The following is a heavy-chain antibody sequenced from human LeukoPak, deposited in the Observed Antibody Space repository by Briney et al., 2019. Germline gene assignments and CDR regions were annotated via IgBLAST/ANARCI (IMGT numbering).Heavy chain of an antibody. D-gene: IGHD6-13*01. CDR2: ISAYNGNT. Sequence: GASVKVSCKASGYTFTSYGISWVRQAPGQGLEWMGWISAYNGNTNYAQKLQGRVTMTTDTSTSTAYMELRSLRSDDTAVYYCARDLIAAAGRANWFDPWGQGTLVTVFS. V-gene: IGHV1-18*01. J-gene: IGHJ5*02. CDR3: ARDLIAAAGRANWFDP. CDR1: GYTFTSYG.